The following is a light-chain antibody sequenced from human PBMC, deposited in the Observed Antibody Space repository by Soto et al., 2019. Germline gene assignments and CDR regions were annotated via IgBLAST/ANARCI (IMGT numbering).Light chain of an antibody. CDR2: AVS. V-gene: IGLV2-14*01. Sequence: QSVLTQPASVSGSPGQSITISCTGTSSDIGGYNFVFWYQHHPGKAPKLMIFAVSNRPSGVSNRFSGSKSGNTASLTISGLQPEDEADYFCYSYTSSSTNVFGSGTKVTVL. CDR3: YSYTSSSTNV. J-gene: IGLJ1*01. CDR1: SSDIGGYNF.